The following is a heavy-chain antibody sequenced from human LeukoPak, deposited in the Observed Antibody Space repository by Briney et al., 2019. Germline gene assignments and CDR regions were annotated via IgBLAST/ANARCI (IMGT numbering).Heavy chain of an antibody. Sequence: GGSLRLSCAASGFTFSSYAMSWVRQAPGRGRGWVSAFSGSGGSTYYADSVKGRFTISRDNSKNTLYLQMNSLRAEDTAVYYCAKPIVLGSIAARHPFDYWGQGTLVTVSS. CDR2: FSGSGGST. CDR1: GFTFSSYA. J-gene: IGHJ4*02. V-gene: IGHV3-23*01. D-gene: IGHD6-6*01. CDR3: AKPIVLGSIAARHPFDY.